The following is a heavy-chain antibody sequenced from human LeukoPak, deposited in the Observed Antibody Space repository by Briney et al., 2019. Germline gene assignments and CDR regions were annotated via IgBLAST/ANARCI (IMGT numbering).Heavy chain of an antibody. CDR3: AKSRAADTTLLFDY. CDR1: GFTFNNYA. CDR2: ITGSGGDT. J-gene: IGHJ4*02. V-gene: IGHV3-23*01. Sequence: GSLRLSCAASGFTFNNYAMSWVRQAPGKGLEWVSAITGSGGDTFYADSVKGRFTISRDNSKNTLYLHMSSLRAEDTAVYYCAKSRAADTTLLFDYWGQGTLVTVSS. D-gene: IGHD6-13*01.